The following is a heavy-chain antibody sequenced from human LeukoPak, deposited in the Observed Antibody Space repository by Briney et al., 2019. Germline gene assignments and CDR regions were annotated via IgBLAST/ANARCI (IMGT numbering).Heavy chain of an antibody. CDR1: GYTFTGYY. Sequence: ASVKVSCKASGYTFTGYYMHWVRQAPGQGLEWMGWISAYNGNTNYAQKLQGRVTMTTDTSTSTAYMELRSLRSDDTAVYYCARDFQLPTEYYFDYWGQGTLVTVSS. CDR2: ISAYNGNT. J-gene: IGHJ4*02. D-gene: IGHD1-1*01. CDR3: ARDFQLPTEYYFDY. V-gene: IGHV1-18*04.